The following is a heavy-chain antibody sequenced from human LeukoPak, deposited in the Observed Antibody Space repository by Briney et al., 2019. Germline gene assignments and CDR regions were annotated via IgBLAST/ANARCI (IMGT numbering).Heavy chain of an antibody. D-gene: IGHD3-22*01. V-gene: IGHV4-30-2*01. J-gene: IGHJ5*02. CDR3: ARAPYYDSSGYYSGMDNWFDP. CDR1: GGSISSGGYY. Sequence: PSETLSLTCAVSGGSISSGGYYWSWIRQPPGKGLEWIGYIYHSGSTYYNPSLKSRVTISVDRSKNQFSLKLSSVTAADTAVYYCARAPYYDSSGYYSGMDNWFDPWGQGTLVTVSS. CDR2: IYHSGST.